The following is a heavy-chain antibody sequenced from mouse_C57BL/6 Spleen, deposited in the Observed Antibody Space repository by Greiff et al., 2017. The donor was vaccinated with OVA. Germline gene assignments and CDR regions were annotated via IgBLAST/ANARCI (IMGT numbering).Heavy chain of an antibody. V-gene: IGHV1-50*01. CDR3: ARTRGIFDY. CDR2: IDPSDSYT. Sequence: QVQLQQPGAELVKPGASVKLSCKASGYTFTSYWMQWVKQRPGQGLEWIGEIDPSDSYTNYNQKFKGKATLTVDTSSSTAYMQLSSLTSEDSAVYYCARTRGIFDYWGQGTTLTVSS. J-gene: IGHJ2*01. CDR1: GYTFTSYW.